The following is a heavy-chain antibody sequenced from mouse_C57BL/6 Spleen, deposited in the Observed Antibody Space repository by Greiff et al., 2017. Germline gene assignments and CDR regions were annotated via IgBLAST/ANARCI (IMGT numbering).Heavy chain of an antibody. V-gene: IGHV1-85*01. Sequence: VKLVESGPELVKPGASVKLSCKASGYTFTSYDINWVKQRPGQGLEWIGWIYPRDGGTKYNEKFKGKATLTVDTSSSTAYMELHSLTSEASAVXFCARSGYGSSYWYFDVWGTENTVTVSS. J-gene: IGHJ1*03. CDR3: ARSGYGSSYWYFDV. CDR2: IYPRDGGT. D-gene: IGHD1-1*01. CDR1: GYTFTSYD.